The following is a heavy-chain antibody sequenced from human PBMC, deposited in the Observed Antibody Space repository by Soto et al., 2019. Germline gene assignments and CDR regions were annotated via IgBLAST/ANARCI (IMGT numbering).Heavy chain of an antibody. V-gene: IGHV3-30-3*01. Sequence: GGSLRLSCEGSGFTFSRHALHWVRQAPGKGLEWVAVVSKDGSVKYWIESVKGRFTLSRDNSKKTLYLQMSSLRADDSAVYFCARGSKDSYPGSRIFDFWGRGTLVTVSS. CDR2: VSKDGSVK. CDR1: GFTFSRHA. CDR3: ARGSKDSYPGSRIFDF. D-gene: IGHD3-10*01. J-gene: IGHJ4*02.